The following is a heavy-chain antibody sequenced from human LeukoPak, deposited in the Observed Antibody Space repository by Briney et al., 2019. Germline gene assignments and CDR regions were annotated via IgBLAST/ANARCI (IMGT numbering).Heavy chain of an antibody. V-gene: IGHV1-2*04. CDR2: INPNSGGT. CDR3: VRGMVRFYGMDV. D-gene: IGHD3-10*01. J-gene: IGHJ6*02. CDR1: GYTFTGYY. Sequence: GASVKVSCKASGYTFTGYYMHWVRQAPGQGLEWMGWINPNSGGTNYAQKFQGWVTMTTDTSTSTAYMELRSLRSDDTAVYYCVRGMVRFYGMDVWGQGTTVTVSS.